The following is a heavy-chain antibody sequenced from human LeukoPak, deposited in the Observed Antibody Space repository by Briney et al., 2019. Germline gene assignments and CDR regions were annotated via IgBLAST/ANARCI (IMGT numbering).Heavy chain of an antibody. CDR1: GGSISSYY. J-gene: IGHJ4*02. D-gene: IGHD1-26*01. CDR2: VYSSGNT. V-gene: IGHV4-4*07. Sequence: PSETLSLTCTVSGGSISSYYWSWIRQPAGEGLEWIGRVYSSGNTNYNPSLKSRVTMSVDTSRNQFSLKLTSVTAADSAVYYCARMFSGTYGGIVYWGQGTLVTVSS. CDR3: ARMFSGTYGGIVY.